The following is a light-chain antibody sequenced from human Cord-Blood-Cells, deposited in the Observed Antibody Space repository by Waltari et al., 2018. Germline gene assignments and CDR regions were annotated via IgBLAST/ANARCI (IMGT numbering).Light chain of an antibody. CDR3: SSYTSSSTWV. J-gene: IGLJ3*02. CDR2: DVS. Sequence: QSALTQPASVSGSPGQSITISRTGTSSDVVGSNSVSWYQQHPGKAPKLMIYDVSKRPSGVSNRFSGSKSGNTASLTISGLQAEDEADYYCSSYTSSSTWVFGGGTKLTVL. CDR1: SSDVVGSNS. V-gene: IGLV2-14*01.